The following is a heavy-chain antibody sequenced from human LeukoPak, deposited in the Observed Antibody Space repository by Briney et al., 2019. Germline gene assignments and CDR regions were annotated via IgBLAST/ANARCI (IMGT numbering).Heavy chain of an antibody. CDR3: ARARTVDGSWGYYYYYMDV. J-gene: IGHJ6*03. V-gene: IGHV1-69*01. Sequence: SVKVSCKASGGTFSSYAISWVRQAPGQGLEWMGGIIPIFGTANYAQKFQGRVTITADESTSTAYMELSSLRSEDTAVYYCARARTVDGSWGYYYYYMDVWGKGTTVTVSS. D-gene: IGHD3-16*01. CDR1: GGTFSSYA. CDR2: IIPIFGTA.